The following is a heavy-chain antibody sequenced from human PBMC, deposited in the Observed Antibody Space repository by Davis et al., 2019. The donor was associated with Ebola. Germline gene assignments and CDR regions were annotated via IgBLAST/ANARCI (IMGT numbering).Heavy chain of an antibody. CDR1: GYTFTSYY. V-gene: IGHV1-46*01. J-gene: IGHJ4*02. D-gene: IGHD3-9*01. CDR3: ARSTYDILIDFDF. CDR2: INPSGGST. Sequence: ASVKVSCKASGYTFTSYYMYWVRQAPGQGLEWMGIINPSGGSTSYAQKFQGRVTMTRDTSTSTVYMELSSLRSEDTAVYYCARSTYDILIDFDFWGQGTLVTVSS.